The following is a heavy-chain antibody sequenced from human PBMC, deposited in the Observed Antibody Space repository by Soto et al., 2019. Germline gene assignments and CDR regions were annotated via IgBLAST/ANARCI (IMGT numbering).Heavy chain of an antibody. Sequence: EVQLVESGGGLVQPGGSLRLSCAASGFTFSTFWMHWVRQAPGKGLVWVSRINSDGTSTKYADSVKGRFTISRDNXXTTLYLQMNSLSAEDTAIYYCARDQDTYGSGTYTLWGQGTLVTVSS. CDR1: GFTFSTFW. CDR2: INSDGTST. V-gene: IGHV3-74*03. CDR3: ARDQDTYGSGTYTL. J-gene: IGHJ4*02. D-gene: IGHD3-10*01.